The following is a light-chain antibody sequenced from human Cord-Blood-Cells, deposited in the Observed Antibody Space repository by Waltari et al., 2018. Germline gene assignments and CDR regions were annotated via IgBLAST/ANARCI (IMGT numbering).Light chain of an antibody. V-gene: IGKV1-39*01. CDR1: QSISSY. J-gene: IGKJ3*01. CDR2: AAS. CDR3: QQSDSTLT. Sequence: DIQMTQSQSSLSASVGDRFTITCRASQSISSYLNWYQQKPGKAPKLLIYAASSLQSGVPSRFSGSGSGTDFTLTISSLQPEDFATYYCQQSDSTLTFGPGTKVDIK.